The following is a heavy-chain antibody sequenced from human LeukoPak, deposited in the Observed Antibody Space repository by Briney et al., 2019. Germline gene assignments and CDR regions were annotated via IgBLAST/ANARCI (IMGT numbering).Heavy chain of an antibody. D-gene: IGHD2-2*01. CDR2: IGYDGTNE. Sequence: GGSLRHSSVEPRVTVTVATGCTVRQAPGKGLEWVALIGYDGTNEYYADSVKGRFTISRDNSKNTLYLQMKSLRAEDTAVYYCARDFYCSRTSCYAPSFDYWGQGTLVTVSS. CDR1: RVTVTVATG. J-gene: IGHJ4*02. CDR3: ARDFYCSRTSCYAPSFDY. V-gene: IGHV3-33*01.